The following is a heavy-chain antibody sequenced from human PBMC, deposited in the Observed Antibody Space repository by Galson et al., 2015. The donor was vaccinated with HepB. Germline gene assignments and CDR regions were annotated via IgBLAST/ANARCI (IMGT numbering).Heavy chain of an antibody. V-gene: IGHV6-1*01. J-gene: IGHJ3*02. CDR2: TYYRSKWYN. D-gene: IGHD3-22*01. CDR3: ARAHPYYYDSSGGLGGAFDI. Sequence: CAISGDSVSSNSAAWNWIRQSPSRGLEWLGRTYYRSKWYNDYAVSVKSRITINPDTSKNQFSLQLNSVTPEDTAVYYCARAHPYYYDSSGGLGGAFDIWGQGTMDTVSS. CDR1: GDSVSSNSAA.